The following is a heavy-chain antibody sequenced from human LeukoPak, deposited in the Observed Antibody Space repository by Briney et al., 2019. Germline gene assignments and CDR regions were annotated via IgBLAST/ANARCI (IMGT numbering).Heavy chain of an antibody. CDR3: ARGAYYDDASGYYTGKSMDV. Sequence: GGSLRLSCGVSGFTFSTYDMNWVRQSPGRGLEGVSHIINSGNGMYYTESVKSRFTISRDNAKNSLCLQMHSLRAEDTGIYYCARGAYYDDASGYYTGKSMDVWGQGTTVTVSS. CDR2: IINSGNGM. CDR1: GFTFSTYD. V-gene: IGHV3-48*03. D-gene: IGHD3-22*01. J-gene: IGHJ6*02.